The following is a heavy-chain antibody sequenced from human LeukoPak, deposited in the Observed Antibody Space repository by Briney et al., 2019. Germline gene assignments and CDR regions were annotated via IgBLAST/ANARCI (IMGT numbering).Heavy chain of an antibody. CDR1: GFTFGDYA. D-gene: IGHD3-9*01. V-gene: IGHV3-49*03. CDR2: IRSKAYGGTT. Sequence: TGGSLRLSCTASGFTFGDYAMSWFRQAPGKGLEWVGFIRSKAYGGTTEYAASVKGRFTISRDDSKSIAYLQMNSLKTEDTAVYYCTTALNFDILTGLYQPIAAFDIWGQGTLVTVSS. CDR3: TTALNFDILTGLYQPIAAFDI. J-gene: IGHJ3*02.